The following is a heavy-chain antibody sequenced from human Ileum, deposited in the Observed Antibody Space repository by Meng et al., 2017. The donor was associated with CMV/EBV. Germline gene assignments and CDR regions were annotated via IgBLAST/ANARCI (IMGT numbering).Heavy chain of an antibody. CDR2: ISFSGSA. Sequence: QVQLQESRPGLVKPSETLSLTCTVPGRSLSGSYWSLIRQPPGKGLEWIGYISFSGSASYNPSLKSRVTISIDTSKNQFSLKLTAVTTADTAVYYCTRGSSGSYEWYDPWGQGTLVTVSS. J-gene: IGHJ5*02. CDR3: TRGSSGSYEWYDP. D-gene: IGHD1-26*01. V-gene: IGHV4-59*01. CDR1: GRSLSGSY.